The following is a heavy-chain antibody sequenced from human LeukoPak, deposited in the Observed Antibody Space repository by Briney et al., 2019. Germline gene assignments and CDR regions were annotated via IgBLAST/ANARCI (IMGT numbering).Heavy chain of an antibody. Sequence: SVKVSCKASGGTFSSYAISWVRQAHGQGLEWMGRIIPILGIANYAQKFQGRVTITADKSTSTAYMELSSLRSEDTAVYYCAREYSHSYYYYGMDVWGQGTTVTVSS. J-gene: IGHJ6*02. CDR2: IIPILGIA. V-gene: IGHV1-69*04. D-gene: IGHD6-13*01. CDR1: GGTFSSYA. CDR3: AREYSHSYYYYGMDV.